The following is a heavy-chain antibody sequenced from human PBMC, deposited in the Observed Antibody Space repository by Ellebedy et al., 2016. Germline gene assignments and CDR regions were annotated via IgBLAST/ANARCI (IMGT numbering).Heavy chain of an antibody. Sequence: GGSLRLSXAASGFTFSSYGMHWVRQAPGKGLEWVAVISYDGSNKYYADSVKGRFTISRDNSKNTLYLQMNSLRAEDTAVYYCAKDLAVAGNYYYYGMDVWGQGTTVTVSS. V-gene: IGHV3-30*18. CDR1: GFTFSSYG. CDR3: AKDLAVAGNYYYYGMDV. J-gene: IGHJ6*02. D-gene: IGHD6-19*01. CDR2: ISYDGSNK.